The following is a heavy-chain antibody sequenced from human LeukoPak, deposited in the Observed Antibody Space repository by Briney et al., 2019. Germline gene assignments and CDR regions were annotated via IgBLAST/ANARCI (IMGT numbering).Heavy chain of an antibody. J-gene: IGHJ4*02. CDR3: AKDRSGGYSYGHIDY. CDR2: IRYDGSNK. CDR1: GFTFSSYG. D-gene: IGHD5-18*01. Sequence: GGSLRLSCAASGFTFSSYGTHWVRQAPGKGLEWVAFIRYDGSNKYYADSVKGRFTISRDNSKNTLYLQMNSLRAEDTAVYYCAKDRSGGYSYGHIDYWGQGTLATVSS. V-gene: IGHV3-30*02.